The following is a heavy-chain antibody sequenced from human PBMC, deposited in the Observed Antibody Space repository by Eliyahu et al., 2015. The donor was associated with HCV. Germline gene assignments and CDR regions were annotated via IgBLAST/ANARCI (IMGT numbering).Heavy chain of an antibody. CDR2: INAGNGNT. J-gene: IGHJ4*02. CDR3: TRGWWFYDSSGYAD. Sequence: QVQLVQSGAEVXKPGASVKVSCKASGYTFTSYAMHWVRQAPGQTLEWMGWINAGNGNTKXSQKFQGRVTFTRDTSASTAYMELRRLRSEDTAVYYCTRGWWFYDSSGYADWGQGTLVTVSS. V-gene: IGHV1-3*01. D-gene: IGHD3-22*01. CDR1: GYTFTSYA.